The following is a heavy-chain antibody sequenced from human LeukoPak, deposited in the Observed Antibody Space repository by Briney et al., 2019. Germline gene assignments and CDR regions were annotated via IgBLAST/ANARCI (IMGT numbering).Heavy chain of an antibody. CDR2: IYYTGTT. Sequence: SETLSLTCTVSGDSLFGNTYYRGWLRQPPGKELEWIASIYYTGTTYYNPSLRSRVTMSVDTSQNQFSLRLSSVTAADTAVYYCVRNPGGKYYFDYWGQGTLVSVSS. J-gene: IGHJ4*02. CDR1: GDSLFGNTYY. V-gene: IGHV4-39*07. CDR3: VRNPGGKYYFDY.